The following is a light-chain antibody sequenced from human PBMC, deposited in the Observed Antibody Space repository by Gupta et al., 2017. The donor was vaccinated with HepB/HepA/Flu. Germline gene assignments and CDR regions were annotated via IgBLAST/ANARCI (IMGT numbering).Light chain of an antibody. J-gene: IGKJ4*02. Sequence: DIQMTQSPSSLSASVGDRVTITCRASQSISSYLNWYQQKPGKAPKLLIYAASRSQSGVPSRFSGSGSGTDFTLTSSRLQPEDFATYYWQHSYSAHRFGGGTKVEIK. CDR1: QSISSY. V-gene: IGKV1-39*01. CDR2: AAS. CDR3: QHSYSAHR.